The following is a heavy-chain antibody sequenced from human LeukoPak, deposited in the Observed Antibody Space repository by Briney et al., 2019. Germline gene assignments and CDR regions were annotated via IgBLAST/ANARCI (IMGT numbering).Heavy chain of an antibody. CDR3: ARVTPQAAEYLQH. V-gene: IGHV1-2*02. J-gene: IGHJ1*01. D-gene: IGHD2-15*01. CDR1: GYTFTGYY. CDR2: INPNSGGT. Sequence: ASVKVSCKASGYTFTGYYMHWVRQAPGQGLEWMGWINPNSGGTNYAQKFQGRVTMTRDTSISTAYMELSRLRSDDTALYYCARVTPQAAEYLQHWGQGTLVTVSS.